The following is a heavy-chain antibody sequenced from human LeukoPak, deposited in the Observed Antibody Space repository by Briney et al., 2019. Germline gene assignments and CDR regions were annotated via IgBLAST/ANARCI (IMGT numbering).Heavy chain of an antibody. Sequence: KTSETLSLTCTVSGGSISGYYWSWIRQPPGKGLEWIGEINHSGSTNYNPSLKSRVTMSVDTSKNQFSLKLSSVTAADTAVYYCARGAHTRTVTKVFDYWGQGTLVTVSS. CDR2: INHSGST. CDR3: ARGAHTRTVTKVFDY. J-gene: IGHJ4*02. D-gene: IGHD4-17*01. V-gene: IGHV4-34*01. CDR1: GGSISGYY.